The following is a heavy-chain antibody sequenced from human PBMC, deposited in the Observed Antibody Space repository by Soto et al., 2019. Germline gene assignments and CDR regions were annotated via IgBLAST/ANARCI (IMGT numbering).Heavy chain of an antibody. CDR2: IYSGGIT. J-gene: IGHJ1*01. V-gene: IGHV3-66*01. D-gene: IGHD3-22*01. CDR1: GFTVSRNY. CDR3: ARDGYDSSGYSPEYFQH. Sequence: EVQLVESGGGLVKPGGSLRLSCAASGFTVSRNYMSWVRQAPGKGLEWVSVIYSGGITYYADSVKGRFPISGDNSMNTLYLQMTSLRAEDTAVYYCARDGYDSSGYSPEYFQHWGQGNLVTVS.